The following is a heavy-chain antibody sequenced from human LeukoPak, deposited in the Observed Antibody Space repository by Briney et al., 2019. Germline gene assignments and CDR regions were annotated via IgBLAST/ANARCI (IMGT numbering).Heavy chain of an antibody. CDR1: GFTFSSYA. CDR2: ISGSGGST. Sequence: GGSLRLSCAVSGFTFSSYAMSWVRQAPGKGLEWVSAISGSGGSTYYADSVKGRFTISRDNSKNTLYLQMNSLRAEDTAVYYCAKDHGYYDSSGYYDYWGQGTLVTVSS. D-gene: IGHD3-22*01. J-gene: IGHJ4*02. CDR3: AKDHGYYDSSGYYDY. V-gene: IGHV3-23*01.